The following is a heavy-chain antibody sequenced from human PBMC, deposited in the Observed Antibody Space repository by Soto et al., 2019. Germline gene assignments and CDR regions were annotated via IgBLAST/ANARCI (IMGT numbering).Heavy chain of an antibody. D-gene: IGHD3-22*01. CDR3: ARDSGSITVIVVGTF. V-gene: IGHV1-18*01. Sequence: QVQLVQSGAEVKKPGASVKVSCQASGYTFTSYGLSWVRQAPGQGLEWMGWISAHNGNTHYSQKFQGRVTLTTDTSTSTAYLELRNLRSDDTAVYYCARDSGSITVIVVGTFWGQGTLVTVSS. CDR1: GYTFTSYG. CDR2: ISAHNGNT. J-gene: IGHJ4*02.